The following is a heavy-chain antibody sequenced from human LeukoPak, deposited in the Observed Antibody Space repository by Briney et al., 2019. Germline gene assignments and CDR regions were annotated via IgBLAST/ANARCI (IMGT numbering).Heavy chain of an antibody. CDR2: IYHSGST. J-gene: IGHJ3*02. V-gene: IGHV4-38-2*02. Sequence: SETLSLTCTVSGYSISSGYCWGLIRQPPGKGLGWIWSIYHSGSTYYKPSLKSRVTISIDTSKNQFSLKLSSVTAADTAVYYCARHYYDSSGYYSPDAFEIWGQGTMVTVSS. D-gene: IGHD3-22*01. CDR1: GYSISSGYC. CDR3: ARHYYDSSGYYSPDAFEI.